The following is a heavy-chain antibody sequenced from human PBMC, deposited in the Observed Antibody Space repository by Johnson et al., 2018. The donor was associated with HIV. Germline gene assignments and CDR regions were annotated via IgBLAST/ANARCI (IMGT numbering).Heavy chain of an antibody. Sequence: VQLVESGGGVVQPGRSLRLSCAASGFTFSSYAMHWVRQAPGKGLEWVGNIQEDGSQIHYMDSVKGRFTISRDNAENSLYLQMTSLRGEDTAVYYCARERSRGGYSGYDYGAFDIWGQGTMVTVSS. V-gene: IGHV3-7*01. J-gene: IGHJ3*02. CDR2: IQEDGSQI. CDR1: GFTFSSYA. D-gene: IGHD5-12*01. CDR3: ARERSRGGYSGYDYGAFDI.